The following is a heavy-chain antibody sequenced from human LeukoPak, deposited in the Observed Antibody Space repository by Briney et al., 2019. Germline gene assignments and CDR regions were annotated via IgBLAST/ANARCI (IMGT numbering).Heavy chain of an antibody. CDR2: ISGSGGST. CDR3: AKASRGGLRYFDWLSDY. V-gene: IGHV3-23*01. Sequence: AGGFLRLSCAASGFTFSSYAMSWVRQAPGKGLEWVSAISGSGGSTYYADSVKGRSTISRDNSKNTLYLQMNSLRAEDTAVYYCAKASRGGLRYFDWLSDYWGQGTLVTVSS. CDR1: GFTFSSYA. D-gene: IGHD3-9*01. J-gene: IGHJ4*02.